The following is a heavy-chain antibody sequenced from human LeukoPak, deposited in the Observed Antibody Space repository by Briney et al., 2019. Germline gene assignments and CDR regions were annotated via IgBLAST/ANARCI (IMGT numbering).Heavy chain of an antibody. D-gene: IGHD3-10*01. CDR1: GGSISSYY. V-gene: IGHV4-59*01. CDR2: IYYSGST. CDR3: ARATGYGSGSYNDY. J-gene: IGHJ4*02. Sequence: SETLSLTCTVSGGSISSYYWSWIRQPPGKGREWGGYIYYSGSTNYNPSLKRRVTISVDTSKNQFSLKLSSVTAADTAVYYCARATGYGSGSYNDYWGQGTLVTVSS.